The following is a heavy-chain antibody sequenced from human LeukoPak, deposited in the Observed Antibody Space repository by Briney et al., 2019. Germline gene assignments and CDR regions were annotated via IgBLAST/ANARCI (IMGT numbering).Heavy chain of an antibody. V-gene: IGHV1-3*03. J-gene: IGHJ6*03. CDR1: GYTFTSYA. CDR3: ARDGVVVVPAAKGVYYMDV. Sequence: ASVKVSCKASGYTFTSYAMHWVRQAPGQRLEWMGWINAGNGNTKYSQEFQGRVTITRDTSASTAYMELSSLRSEDTAVYYCARDGVVVVPAAKGVYYMDVWGKGTAVTVSS. D-gene: IGHD2-2*01. CDR2: INAGNGNT.